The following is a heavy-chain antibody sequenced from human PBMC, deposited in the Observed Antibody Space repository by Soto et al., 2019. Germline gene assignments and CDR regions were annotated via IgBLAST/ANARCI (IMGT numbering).Heavy chain of an antibody. Sequence: GASVKVSCKASGYTFTSYAMHWVRQAPGQRLEWMGWINAGNGNTKYSQKFQGRVTITRDTSASTAYMELSSLRSEDTAVYYCARWGHCGGDCYSLGFDYWGQGTLVTVSS. V-gene: IGHV1-3*01. CDR1: GYTFTSYA. D-gene: IGHD2-21*02. CDR2: INAGNGNT. J-gene: IGHJ4*02. CDR3: ARWGHCGGDCYSLGFDY.